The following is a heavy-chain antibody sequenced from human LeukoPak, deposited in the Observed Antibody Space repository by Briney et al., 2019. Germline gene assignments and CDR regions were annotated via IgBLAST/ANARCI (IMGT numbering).Heavy chain of an antibody. V-gene: IGHV3-33*01. CDR1: GFTFSGYG. CDR3: ARDRIVGATTRNTFDY. D-gene: IGHD1-26*01. J-gene: IGHJ4*02. CDR2: IWYDGSNK. Sequence: PGGSLRLPCAASGFTFSGYGMHWVRQAPGKGLEWVAVIWYDGSNKYYADSVKGRFTISRDNSKNTLYLQMNSLRAEDTAVYYCARDRIVGATTRNTFDYWGQGTLVTVSS.